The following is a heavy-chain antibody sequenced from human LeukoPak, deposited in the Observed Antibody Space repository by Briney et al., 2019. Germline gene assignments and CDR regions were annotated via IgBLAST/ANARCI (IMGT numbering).Heavy chain of an antibody. CDR2: IYPGDSDT. CDR3: ARPTNPGHCSGGSCYSGYWYFDL. CDR1: GYSFTSYW. D-gene: IGHD2-15*01. J-gene: IGHJ2*01. V-gene: IGHV5-51*01. Sequence: GESLKISCKGSGYSFTSYWIGWVRQMPGKGLEWMGIIYPGDSDTRYSPSFQGQVTISADKSISTAYLQWSSLKASDTAVYYCARPTNPGHCSGGSCYSGYWYFDLWGRGTLVTVSS.